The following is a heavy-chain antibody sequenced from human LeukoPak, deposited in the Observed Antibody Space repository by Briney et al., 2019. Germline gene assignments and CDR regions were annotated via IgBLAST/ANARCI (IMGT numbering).Heavy chain of an antibody. CDR1: GFTFSSYA. V-gene: IGHV3-23*01. CDR3: AMDCSSTSCYRYYYYGMDV. J-gene: IGHJ6*02. Sequence: GGSLRLSCAASGFTFSSYAMSWVRQAPGKGLEWVSTISGSGDSTYYADSVKGRFTISRDNSKNTLYLQMNSLRAEGTAVYYCAMDCSSTSCYRYYYYGMDVWGQGTTVTVSS. D-gene: IGHD2-2*01. CDR2: ISGSGDST.